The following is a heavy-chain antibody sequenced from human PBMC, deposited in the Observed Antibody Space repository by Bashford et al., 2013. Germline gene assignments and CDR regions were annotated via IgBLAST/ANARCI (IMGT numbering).Heavy chain of an antibody. V-gene: IGHV4-30-4*01. CDR2: IYYSGST. CDR1: GGSISSGGYY. Sequence: SETLSLTCAVSGGSISSGGYYWSWIRQPPGKGLEWIGYIYYSGSTYYNPSLKSRVTISVDTSKNQFSLKLSSVTAADTAVYYCARSKVEISMDGFDIWGQGTMVTVSS. CDR3: ARSKVEISMDGFDI. J-gene: IGHJ3*02. D-gene: IGHD4-23*01.